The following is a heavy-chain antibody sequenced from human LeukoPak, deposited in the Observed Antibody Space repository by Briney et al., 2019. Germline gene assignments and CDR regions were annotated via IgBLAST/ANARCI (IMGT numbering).Heavy chain of an antibody. D-gene: IGHD3-3*02. CDR3: VRIRGQGLFDY. CDR1: GDSVSNNRAS. V-gene: IGHV6-1*01. Sequence: SQTLSLTCAISGDSVSNNRASWGWIRQSPSRGLEWLGRTYYRSQWFDDYAPSLRSRIAINPDTSKNQFSLQLTSVTPEDTAVYYCVRIRGQGLFDYWGQGTLVTVSS. J-gene: IGHJ4*02. CDR2: TYYRSQWFD.